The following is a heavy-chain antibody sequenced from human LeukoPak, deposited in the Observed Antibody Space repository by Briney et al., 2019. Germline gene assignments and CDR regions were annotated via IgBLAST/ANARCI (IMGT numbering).Heavy chain of an antibody. CDR1: GYTFTGYY. V-gene: IGHV1-2*02. CDR3: ARVGYSSGCDY. Sequence: ASVKVSCKASGYTFTGYYMHWVRQAPGQGLEWMGWINPNSGGTNYAQKFQGRVTMTEDTSTDTAYMELSSLRSEDTAVYYCARVGYSSGCDYWGQGTLVTVSS. J-gene: IGHJ4*02. CDR2: INPNSGGT. D-gene: IGHD6-19*01.